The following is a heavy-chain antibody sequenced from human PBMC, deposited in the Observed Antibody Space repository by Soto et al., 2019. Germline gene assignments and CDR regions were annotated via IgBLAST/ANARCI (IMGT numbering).Heavy chain of an antibody. CDR2: INPINGKA. CDR3: ARDALQGGSYHYYYYGMDV. V-gene: IGHV1-3*01. CDR1: GYTFTSYA. J-gene: IGHJ6*02. Sequence: GASVKVSCKASGYTFTSYAMHWVRQAPGQRLEWMGWINPINGKANYAQKFQGRVTITADESTSTAYMELSSLRSEDTAVYYCARDALQGGSYHYYYYGMDVWGQGTTVTVSS. D-gene: IGHD1-26*01.